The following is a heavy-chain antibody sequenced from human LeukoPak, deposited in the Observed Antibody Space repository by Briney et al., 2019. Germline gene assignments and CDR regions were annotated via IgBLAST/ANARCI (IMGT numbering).Heavy chain of an antibody. CDR3: GGVFDF. Sequence: GSLRLFCAGSGFTFRNSWKHLVRQAPGKGLMWVSGIKDDGTTTFYADSVKGRFSISIDSAKNTLYLQMNSLTVDDSGVYYCGGVFDFWGQGALVTVSS. V-gene: IGHV3-74*01. D-gene: IGHD2-8*01. J-gene: IGHJ4*02. CDR2: IKDDGTTT. CDR1: GFTFRNSW.